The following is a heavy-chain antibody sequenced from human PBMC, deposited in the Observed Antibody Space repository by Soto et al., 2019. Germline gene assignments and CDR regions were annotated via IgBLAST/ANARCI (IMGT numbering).Heavy chain of an antibody. V-gene: IGHV3-23*01. Sequence: GGSLRLSCAASGFTFISYAMSWVRQAPGKGLEWVSAISGSGGSTYYADSVKGRFAISRDNSKNTLYLQMNSLRAEDTAVYYCAKGLGRNWFDPWGQGTLVTVSS. CDR1: GFTFISYA. CDR2: ISGSGGST. J-gene: IGHJ5*02. CDR3: AKGLGRNWFDP.